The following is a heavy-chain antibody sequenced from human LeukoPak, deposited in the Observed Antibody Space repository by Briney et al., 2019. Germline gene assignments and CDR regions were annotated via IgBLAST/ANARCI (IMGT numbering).Heavy chain of an antibody. Sequence: GESLKISCKGSGYSFTSYWIGWVRQMPGKGLEWMGIIYPGDSDTRYSPSFQGQVTISADKSISTAYLQWSSLKASDTAMYYCARKWLLPQDAFDIWGQGTMVTVSS. J-gene: IGHJ3*02. V-gene: IGHV5-51*01. CDR1: GYSFTSYW. D-gene: IGHD3-22*01. CDR2: IYPGDSDT. CDR3: ARKWLLPQDAFDI.